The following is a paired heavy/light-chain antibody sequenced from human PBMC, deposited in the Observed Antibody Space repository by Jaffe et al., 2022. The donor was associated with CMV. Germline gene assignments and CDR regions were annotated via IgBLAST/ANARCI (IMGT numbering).Heavy chain of an antibody. D-gene: IGHD3-10*01. V-gene: IGHV3-21*01. CDR1: GFAFSTYA. Sequence: EVQLVESGGGLVKPGGSLRLSCAASGFAFSTYAMNWVRQAPGKGLEWVSSVSVTGYISYADSLKGRFTISRDNARNSLYLQMNSLRAEDTAVYYCARDYHSGSGNYPFFDNWGQGTLVTVSS. CDR3: ARDYHSGSGNYPFFDN. J-gene: IGHJ4*02. CDR2: VSVTGYI.
Light chain of an antibody. V-gene: IGKV3-11*01. J-gene: IGKJ4*01. CDR3: QHRSNWPLT. Sequence: EIVLTQSPATLSLSPGERATLSCRASQSVSSFLAWYQQKPGQAPRLLIYDASNRATGIPARFSGSGSGTDFTLTISSLEPEDFAVYYCQHRSNWPLTFGGGTKVEIK. CDR2: DAS. CDR1: QSVSSF.